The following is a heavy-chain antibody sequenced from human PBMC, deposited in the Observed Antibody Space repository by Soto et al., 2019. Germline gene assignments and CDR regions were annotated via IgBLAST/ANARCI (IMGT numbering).Heavy chain of an antibody. CDR1: GFTFGDYA. CDR2: IRSKAYGGTT. J-gene: IGHJ4*02. Sequence: LRLSCTASGFTFGDYAMSWFRQAPGKGLEWVGFIRSKAYGGTTEYAASVKGRFTISRDDSKSIAYLQMNSLKTEDTAVYYCTRVFGRIGIAGGPVDYWGQGTLVTVSS. D-gene: IGHD6-13*01. V-gene: IGHV3-49*03. CDR3: TRVFGRIGIAGGPVDY.